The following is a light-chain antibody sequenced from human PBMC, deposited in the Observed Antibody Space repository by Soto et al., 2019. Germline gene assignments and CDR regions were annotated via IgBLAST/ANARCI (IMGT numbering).Light chain of an antibody. V-gene: IGLV2-14*01. CDR3: ISYTSSITYV. CDR2: EVR. CDR1: SSDVGGYNY. J-gene: IGLJ1*01. Sequence: QSVLTQPASVSGSPGQSITISCTGTSSDVGGYNYVSWYQQHPGKAPKLMIYEVRNRPSGVSYRFSGSKSGNTAPLTISGLQAEDEADYYCISYTSSITYVSGTGTKVTVL.